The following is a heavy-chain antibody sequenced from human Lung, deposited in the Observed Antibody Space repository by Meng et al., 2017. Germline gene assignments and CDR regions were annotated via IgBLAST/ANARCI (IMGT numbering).Heavy chain of an antibody. D-gene: IGHD6-25*01. CDR2: INPKSGDT. V-gene: IGHV1-2*06. CDR3: ARDEDISAAGKLFGDY. CDR1: GYHFPVYH. Sequence: VTWVHVGAQGTTPGGSSKLHCTSSGYHFPVYHIHWARRAPGQGLEWMGRINPKSGDTHYAQKFQARVTMTGDTSISTAYMELSGLRSDDTAMYYCARDEDISAAGKLFGDYWGQGTLVTVSS. J-gene: IGHJ4*02.